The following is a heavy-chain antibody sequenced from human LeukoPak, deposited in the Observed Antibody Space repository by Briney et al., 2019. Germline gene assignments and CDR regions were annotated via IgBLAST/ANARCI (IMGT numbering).Heavy chain of an antibody. CDR1: GGSISSYY. CDR3: ARDRPRDYYDSSGYPLGLLRI. Sequence: SETLSLTCTVSGGSISSYYWSWIRQPAGKGLEWIGRIYTSGSTNYNPSLKSRVTMSVDTSKNQFSLKLSSVTAADTAVYYCARDRPRDYYDSSGYPLGLLRIWGQGTMVTVSS. V-gene: IGHV4-4*07. J-gene: IGHJ3*02. D-gene: IGHD3-22*01. CDR2: IYTSGST.